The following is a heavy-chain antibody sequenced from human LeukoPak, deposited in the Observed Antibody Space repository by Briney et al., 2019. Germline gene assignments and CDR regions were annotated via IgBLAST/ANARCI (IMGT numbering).Heavy chain of an antibody. CDR2: INHSGST. CDR3: ARSLPATVAGANWYDP. Sequence: PSETLSLTCAVYGGSFSGYYWSWIRQPPGKGLEWIGEINHSGSTNYNPSLKSRVTISADTSRNQLSLKLTSVTAADTAVYYCARSLPATVAGANWYDPWGPGTLVTVSS. V-gene: IGHV4-34*01. CDR1: GGSFSGYY. J-gene: IGHJ5*02. D-gene: IGHD6-13*01.